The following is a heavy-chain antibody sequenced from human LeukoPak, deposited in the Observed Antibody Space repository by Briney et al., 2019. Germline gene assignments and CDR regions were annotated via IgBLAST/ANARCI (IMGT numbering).Heavy chain of an antibody. CDR3: ARLVKYYYSSGSYYNSFDP. CDR2: IYPGDSDT. Sequence: ESLKISCKGSGNRFTSYWIAWVRQMPGKGLEWMGIIYPGDSDTRYSPSFQGQVTISADKSISTAYLQWSSLKASDTAMYYCARLVKYYYSSGSYYNSFDPWGQGTLVTVSS. CDR1: GNRFTSYW. D-gene: IGHD3-10*01. J-gene: IGHJ5*02. V-gene: IGHV5-51*01.